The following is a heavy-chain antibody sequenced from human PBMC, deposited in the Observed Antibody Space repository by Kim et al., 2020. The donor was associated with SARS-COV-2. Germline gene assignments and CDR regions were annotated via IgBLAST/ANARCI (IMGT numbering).Heavy chain of an antibody. CDR1: GGTFSSYA. Sequence: SVKVSCKASGGTFSSYAISWVRQAPGQGLEWMGRIIPILGIANYAQKFQGRVTITADKSTSTAYMELSSLRSEDTAVHYCARDRYYYDSSGKPFDYWGQ. V-gene: IGHV1-69*04. D-gene: IGHD3-22*01. CDR2: IIPILGIA. J-gene: IGHJ4*02. CDR3: ARDRYYYDSSGKPFDY.